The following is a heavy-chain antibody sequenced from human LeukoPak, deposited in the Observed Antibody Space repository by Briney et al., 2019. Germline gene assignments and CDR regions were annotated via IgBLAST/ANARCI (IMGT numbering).Heavy chain of an antibody. CDR3: AKREAGGRLRKYYFDY. CDR1: GVSVSSYA. J-gene: IGHJ4*02. D-gene: IGHD3-16*01. CDR2: ISGSGGST. Sequence: GGSLRGGCAASGVSVSSYAMSWVLQAPGKGLEWVSAISGSGGSTYYADSVKGRFTISRDNSKNTLYLQMNSLRAEDTAVYYCAKREAGGRLRKYYFDYWGQGTLVTVSS. V-gene: IGHV3-23*01.